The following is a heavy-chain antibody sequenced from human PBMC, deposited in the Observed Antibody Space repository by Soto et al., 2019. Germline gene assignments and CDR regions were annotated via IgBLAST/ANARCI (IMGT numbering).Heavy chain of an antibody. Sequence: ASVKVSCKASGFTFTSSAVQWVRQARGQRLEWIGWIVVGSGNTNYAQKFQERVTITRDMSTSTVYMELSSLRSEDTAVYYCARSSMVRGVIIGLDYWGQGTLVTVSS. CDR1: GFTFTSSA. V-gene: IGHV1-58*01. J-gene: IGHJ4*02. CDR3: ARSSMVRGVIIGLDY. CDR2: IVVGSGNT. D-gene: IGHD3-10*01.